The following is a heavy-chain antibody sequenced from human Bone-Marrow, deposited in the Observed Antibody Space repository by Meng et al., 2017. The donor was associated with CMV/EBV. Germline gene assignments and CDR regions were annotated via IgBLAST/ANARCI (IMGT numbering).Heavy chain of an antibody. CDR1: GYTFTGYY. Sequence: ASVKVSCKASGYTFTGYYMHWVRQAPGQGLEWMGWINPNSGGTNYAQKFQGRVTMTRDTSISTAYMELSSLSAEDTAVYYCAKDASRVQLVPFPNWYFDLWGRGTLVTVSS. CDR3: AKDASRVQLVPFPNWYFDL. CDR2: INPNSGGT. J-gene: IGHJ2*01. D-gene: IGHD6-13*01. V-gene: IGHV1-2*02.